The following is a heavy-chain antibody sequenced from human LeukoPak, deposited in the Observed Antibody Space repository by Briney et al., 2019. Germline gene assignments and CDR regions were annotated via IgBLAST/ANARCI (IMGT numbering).Heavy chain of an antibody. CDR3: ARDQEDGSGSYRFDP. D-gene: IGHD3-10*01. V-gene: IGHV1-69*06. CDR1: GGTFSSYA. Sequence: GASVKVSCKASGGTFSSYAISWVRQAPGQGLEWMGGIIPIFGTANYAQKFQGRVTITADKSTSTAYMELSSLRSEDTAVYYCARDQEDGSGSYRFDPWGQGTLVTVSS. CDR2: IIPIFGTA. J-gene: IGHJ5*02.